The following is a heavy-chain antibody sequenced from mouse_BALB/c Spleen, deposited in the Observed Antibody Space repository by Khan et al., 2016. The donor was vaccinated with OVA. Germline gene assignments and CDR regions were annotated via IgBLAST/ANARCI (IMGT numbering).Heavy chain of an antibody. Sequence: EVQRQESGPDLVKPSQSLSLTCTVTGYSITSGYAWHWIRQFPGNKLEWMAYIYYSGSINYNPSLKSRIFVTRDTSKTQFFLQLNSVTSGDTATYYCTRDGNYMDYWGQGTSVTVSS. J-gene: IGHJ4*01. CDR1: GYSITSGYA. D-gene: IGHD2-1*01. CDR3: TRDGNYMDY. CDR2: IYYSGSI. V-gene: IGHV3-1*02.